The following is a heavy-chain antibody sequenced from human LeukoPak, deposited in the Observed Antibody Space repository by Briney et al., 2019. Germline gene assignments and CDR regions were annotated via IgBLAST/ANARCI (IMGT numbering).Heavy chain of an antibody. CDR1: GFTFSDYA. V-gene: IGHV3-23*01. CDR3: AKRIFGWYQIDY. CDR2: ITGPGDRT. J-gene: IGHJ4*02. Sequence: GGSLRLSCAASGFTFSDYAMSWVRQAPGKGLEWVSAITGPGDRTYYADSVQGRFTISRDNSKHTLYLQINSLRAEDTAVYFCAKRIFGWYQIDYWGQGTLVTVSS. D-gene: IGHD3-3*02.